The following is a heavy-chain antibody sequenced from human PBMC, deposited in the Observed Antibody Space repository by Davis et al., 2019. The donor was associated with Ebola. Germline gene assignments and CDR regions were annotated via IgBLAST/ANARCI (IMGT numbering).Heavy chain of an antibody. J-gene: IGHJ4*02. CDR3: ARRWLQSSGEFDY. V-gene: IGHV4-39*01. CDR1: GASISSSGYY. D-gene: IGHD5-24*01. CDR2: IFFSGST. Sequence: PSETLSLTCTVSGASISSSGYYWGWIRQPPGMGLEWIGSIFFSGSTYYNPSLKSRVTISVDTSKNQFSLKLNSVTATDTAVYYCARRWLQSSGEFDYWGQGTLVTVSS.